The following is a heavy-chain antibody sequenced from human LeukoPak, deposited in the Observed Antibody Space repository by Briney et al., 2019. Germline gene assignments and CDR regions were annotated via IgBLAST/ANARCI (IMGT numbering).Heavy chain of an antibody. Sequence: PGGSLRLSCAASGFTFSSYGMHWVRQAPGKGLEWVAVISYDGSNKYYADSVKGRFTISRDNSKNTLYLQMNSLRAEDTAVYYCAKDRREQLAPYYFAYWGQGTLVTVSS. CDR2: ISYDGSNK. CDR3: AKDRREQLAPYYFAY. D-gene: IGHD6-6*01. V-gene: IGHV3-30*18. CDR1: GFTFSSYG. J-gene: IGHJ4*02.